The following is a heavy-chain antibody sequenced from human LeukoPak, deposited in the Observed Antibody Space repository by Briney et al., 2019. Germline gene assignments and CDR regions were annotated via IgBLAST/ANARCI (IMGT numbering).Heavy chain of an antibody. CDR1: GFTFSSYA. V-gene: IGHV3-23*01. D-gene: IGHD1-26*01. Sequence: GGSLRLSCAASGFTFSSYAMSWVRQAPGKGLEWVSAISGSGGSTYYADSVKGRFTISRDNSKNTLYLQINSLRAEDAAVYYCAKDLSSGSLELFDYWGQGTLVTVSS. J-gene: IGHJ4*02. CDR2: ISGSGGST. CDR3: AKDLSSGSLELFDY.